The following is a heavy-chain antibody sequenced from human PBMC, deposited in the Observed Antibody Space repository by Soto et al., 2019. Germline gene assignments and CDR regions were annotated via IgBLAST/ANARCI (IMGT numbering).Heavy chain of an antibody. CDR3: AREKSIAARPEDWFDP. D-gene: IGHD6-6*01. CDR2: IYHSGST. J-gene: IGHJ5*02. CDR1: GYSISSGYY. V-gene: IGHV4-38-2*02. Sequence: SETLSLTCAVSGYSISSGYYWGWTRQPPGKGLEWIGSIYHSGSTYYNPSLKSRVTISVDTSKNQFSLKLSSVTAADTAVYYCAREKSIAARPEDWFDPWGQGTLVTVSS.